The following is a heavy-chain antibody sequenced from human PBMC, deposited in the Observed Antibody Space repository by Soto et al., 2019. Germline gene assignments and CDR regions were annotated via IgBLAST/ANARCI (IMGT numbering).Heavy chain of an antibody. CDR3: ARQGGDDYFWSGYYYYYMDV. V-gene: IGHV5-51*01. CDR2: IYSSDSDT. J-gene: IGHJ6*03. CDR1: GCSFTSYC. Sequence: GDSLKISCKVSGCSFTSYCIGWMRQMPGKGLEWMGIIYSSDSDTRYSPSFQGQVTNSADQTIRAANLQWSSMKASDTAMYYCARQGGDDYFWSGYYYYYMDVWGKGTTVNVSS. D-gene: IGHD3-3*01.